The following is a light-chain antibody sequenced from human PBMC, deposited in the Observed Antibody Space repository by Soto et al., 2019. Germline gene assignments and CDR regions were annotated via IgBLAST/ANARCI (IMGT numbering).Light chain of an antibody. J-gene: IGKJ3*01. Sequence: DIQMTQSPSSLSASVGDRVTITCQASPDISNYLNLYQQKPGKAPKLLIYDASNLETGVPSRFSGSGSGTDFTFTISSLQPEDIATYYCQQYDNLPPLFTFGPGTKVDIK. CDR3: QQYDNLPPLFT. CDR1: PDISNY. CDR2: DAS. V-gene: IGKV1-33*01.